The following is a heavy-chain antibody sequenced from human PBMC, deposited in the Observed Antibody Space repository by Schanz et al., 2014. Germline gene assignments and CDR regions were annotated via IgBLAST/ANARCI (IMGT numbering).Heavy chain of an antibody. D-gene: IGHD5-18*01. CDR3: GRAGTGMAGWYFEL. CDR1: GFTFSTFA. CDR2: ISNNGDST. Sequence: VQLVASGGGVVQPGRSLRLSCAASGFTFSTFAMHWVRQAPGKGLEYISAISNNGDSTYYADSVKGRFTISRDNSKNTLFLQMSSLRVDDMAVYYCGRAGTGMAGWYFELWGRGTLVTVSS. J-gene: IGHJ2*01. V-gene: IGHV3-64D*06.